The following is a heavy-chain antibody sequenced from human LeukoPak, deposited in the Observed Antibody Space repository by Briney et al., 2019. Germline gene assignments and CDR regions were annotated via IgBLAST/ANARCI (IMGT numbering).Heavy chain of an antibody. CDR3: ARETINCGGDCFDY. Sequence: GGSLRLSCGASGFILSDYEVNWVRQAPGKGLEWIAYIDTSGNSKYHADSQKGRFTVSRDNAKNSVFLQMDSLRAEDTAVYYCARETINCGGDCFDYWGQGTLVTVSS. CDR2: IDTSGNSK. CDR1: GFILSDYE. D-gene: IGHD2-21*01. V-gene: IGHV3-48*03. J-gene: IGHJ4*02.